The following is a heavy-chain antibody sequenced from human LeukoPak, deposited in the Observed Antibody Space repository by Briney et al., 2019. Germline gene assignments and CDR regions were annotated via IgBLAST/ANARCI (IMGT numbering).Heavy chain of an antibody. CDR3: ARDPTGTTPDY. V-gene: IGHV1-18*01. Sequence: ASVKVSSKASGYNFTSYGISWVRQDPGQGLEWMGWISAYNGNTNYAQKLQGRVTMTTDTSTSTAYMELRSLRSDDTAVYYCARDPTGTTPDYWGQGTLVTVSS. J-gene: IGHJ4*02. CDR2: ISAYNGNT. CDR1: GYNFTSYG. D-gene: IGHD1-7*01.